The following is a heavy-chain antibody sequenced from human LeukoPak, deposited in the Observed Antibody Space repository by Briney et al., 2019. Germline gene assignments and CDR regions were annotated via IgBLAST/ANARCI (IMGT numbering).Heavy chain of an antibody. J-gene: IGHJ4*02. V-gene: IGHV4-59*01. CDR2: IYYSGST. CDR1: GGSISYYY. Sequence: SETLSLTCTVSGGSISYYYWVWIRQPPGKGLEWIGYIYYSGSTNYHPSLKSRVTISVDTSKNQFSLNLSSVTAADTAVYYCARADYYYDSSGYTYLFDYWGQGILVTVSS. CDR3: ARADYYYDSSGYTYLFDY. D-gene: IGHD3-22*01.